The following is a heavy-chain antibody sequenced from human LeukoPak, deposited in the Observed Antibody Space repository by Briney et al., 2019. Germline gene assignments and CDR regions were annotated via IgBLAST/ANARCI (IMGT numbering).Heavy chain of an antibody. CDR3: ARDHIKGIAVGGTWNY. CDR2: ISAYNGNT. V-gene: IGHV1-18*01. D-gene: IGHD6-19*01. CDR1: GYTFTSYG. Sequence: ASVKVSCKASGYTFTSYGISWVRQAPGQGLEWMGWISAYNGNTNYAQKLQGRVTMTTDTSTSTAYMELRSLRSDDTAVYYCARDHIKGIAVGGTWNYWGQGTLVTVSS. J-gene: IGHJ4*02.